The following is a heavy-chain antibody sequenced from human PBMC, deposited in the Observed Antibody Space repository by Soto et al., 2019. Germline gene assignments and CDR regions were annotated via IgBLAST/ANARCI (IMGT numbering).Heavy chain of an antibody. Sequence: EVQLVESGGGLVQPGGSLRLSCAASGFTFSSYSMNWVRQAPGKGLEWVSYISSSSSTIYYADSVKGRFTSRDNAKNSLYLQMNSLRDEDTAVYYCAVRLYDILTGYYEGWGQGTLVTVSS. CDR1: GFTFSSYS. CDR3: AVRLYDILTGYYEG. V-gene: IGHV3-48*02. CDR2: ISSSSSTI. D-gene: IGHD3-9*01. J-gene: IGHJ4*02.